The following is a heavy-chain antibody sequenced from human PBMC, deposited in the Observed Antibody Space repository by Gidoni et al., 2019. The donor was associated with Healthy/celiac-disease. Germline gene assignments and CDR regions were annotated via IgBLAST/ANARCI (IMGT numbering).Heavy chain of an antibody. CDR1: GGSFSGYY. J-gene: IGHJ4*02. CDR2: INHSGST. D-gene: IGHD5-18*01. V-gene: IGHV4-34*01. Sequence: QVQLQQWGAGLLKPSETLSLTCAVYGGSFSGYYWSWIRQPPGKGLEWIGEINHSGSTNYNPSLKSRVTISVDTSKNQFSLKLSSVTAADTAVYYCASGGYGYNFDYWGQGTLVTVSS. CDR3: ASGGYGYNFDY.